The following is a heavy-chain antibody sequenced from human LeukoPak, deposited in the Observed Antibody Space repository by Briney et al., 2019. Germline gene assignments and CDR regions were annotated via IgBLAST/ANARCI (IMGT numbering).Heavy chain of an antibody. CDR1: GFTFDDFA. CDR3: AKDALPIVGATRGLDY. Sequence: GGSLRLSCAASGFTFDDFAMHWVRQAPGKGLEWVSLISWDGGSIYYADSVKGRFTLSRDNSKNSLYLQMSSLTPEDTALYYCAKDALPIVGATRGLDYWGQGTLVTVSS. J-gene: IGHJ4*02. CDR2: ISWDGGSI. D-gene: IGHD1-26*01. V-gene: IGHV3-43D*03.